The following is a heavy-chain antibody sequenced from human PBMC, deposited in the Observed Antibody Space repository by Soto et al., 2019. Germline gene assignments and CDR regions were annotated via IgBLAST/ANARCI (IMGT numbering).Heavy chain of an antibody. J-gene: IGHJ4*02. CDR1: GFTFISYA. Sequence: GSLRLSCAASGFTFISYAMSWVRQAPGKGLEWVSAISGSGGSTYYADSVKGRFTISRDNSKNTLYLQMDSLRAEDTDVYYCAKGGSSGWYESPFDYWGQGPLVTVSS. CDR2: ISGSGGST. CDR3: AKGGSSGWYESPFDY. D-gene: IGHD6-19*01. V-gene: IGHV3-23*01.